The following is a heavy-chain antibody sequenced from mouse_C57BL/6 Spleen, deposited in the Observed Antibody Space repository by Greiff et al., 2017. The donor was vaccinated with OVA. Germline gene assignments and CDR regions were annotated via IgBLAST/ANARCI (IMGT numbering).Heavy chain of an antibody. V-gene: IGHV1-80*01. CDR1: GYAFSSYW. CDR2: IYPGDGDT. J-gene: IGHJ2*01. CDR3: ARCPYYSGSRLDY. Sequence: VQLQQSGAELVKPGASVKISCKASGYAFSSYWMNWVKQRPGKGLEWIGQIYPGDGDTNYNGKFKGKATLTAAKSSSTAYMQLSSLTSEDSAVYSCARCPYYSGSRLDYWGQGTTLTVSS. D-gene: IGHD1-1*01.